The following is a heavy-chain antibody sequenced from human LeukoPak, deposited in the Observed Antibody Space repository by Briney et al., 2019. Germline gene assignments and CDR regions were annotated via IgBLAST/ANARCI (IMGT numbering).Heavy chain of an antibody. CDR3: ARQRGIAAAGDFDY. Sequence: SETLSLTCAVYGGSFSGYFWSWIRQPPGKGLEWIGEINHSGSTSYNPSLKSRVTISVDTPKNQFSLKLSSVTAADTAVYYCARQRGIAAAGDFDYWGQGTLVTVSS. V-gene: IGHV4-34*01. D-gene: IGHD6-13*01. J-gene: IGHJ4*02. CDR1: GGSFSGYF. CDR2: INHSGST.